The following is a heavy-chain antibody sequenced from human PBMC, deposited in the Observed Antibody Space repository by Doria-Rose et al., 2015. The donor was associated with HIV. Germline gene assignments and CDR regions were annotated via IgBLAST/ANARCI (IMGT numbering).Heavy chain of an antibody. V-gene: IGHV4-31*02. J-gene: IGHJ4*02. D-gene: IGHD3-3*01. CDR1: VSSRGYY. Sequence: VSSRGYYWNWIRQVPGKGLESLGYTYYTGTSDYSPSLKSRLNMAVDTSKNQFSLKLSFVTVADTAVYYCARMGSYRELNYWGQGALVIVSA. CDR2: TYYTGTS. CDR3: ARMGSYRELNY.